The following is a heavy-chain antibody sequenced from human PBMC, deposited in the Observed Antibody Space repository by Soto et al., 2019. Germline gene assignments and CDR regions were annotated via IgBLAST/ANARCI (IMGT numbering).Heavy chain of an antibody. Sequence: SETLSLTCSVSGAALNSGNYYWSWIRQVPGKGLEWIGHIYVTGAVDYNPSLRDRITISQNTSERQFSLNLRLVTAADTAVYYCARLRIATNNYKWFDPRGQGTLVTVSS. D-gene: IGHD2-21*01. J-gene: IGHJ5*02. CDR2: IYVTGAV. V-gene: IGHV4-31*03. CDR1: GAALNSGNYY. CDR3: ARLRIATNNYKWFDP.